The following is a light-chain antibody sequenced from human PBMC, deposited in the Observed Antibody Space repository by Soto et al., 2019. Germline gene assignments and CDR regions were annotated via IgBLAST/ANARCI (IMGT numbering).Light chain of an antibody. V-gene: IGLV7-46*01. CDR3: LLSYSGAAV. Sequence: QAVVTQEPSLTVSPGGTVTLTCDSSTGAVTSGHYPYWFQQKPGQAPRTLVFAANKKHSWTPARFSGSLLGGKAALTLSGAQPEDEAEYYCLLSYSGAAVFGGGTQLTVL. CDR2: AAN. CDR1: TGAVTSGHY. J-gene: IGLJ7*01.